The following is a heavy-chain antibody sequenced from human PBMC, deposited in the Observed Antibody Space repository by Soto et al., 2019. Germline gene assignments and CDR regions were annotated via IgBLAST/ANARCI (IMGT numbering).Heavy chain of an antibody. V-gene: IGHV4-30-2*01. CDR1: GGSINSGRYS. CDR2: MYHTGTT. D-gene: IGHD3-22*01. Sequence: SETLSLTCTVSGGSINSGRYSWTWIRQPPGKGLEWIGHMYHTGTTYYNPSLKGRVTMSVDTSKNQFSLKLSSVTAADTAVYYCARGIYYYDSSGYSWFDPWGQGTLVPVSS. J-gene: IGHJ5*02. CDR3: ARGIYYYDSSGYSWFDP.